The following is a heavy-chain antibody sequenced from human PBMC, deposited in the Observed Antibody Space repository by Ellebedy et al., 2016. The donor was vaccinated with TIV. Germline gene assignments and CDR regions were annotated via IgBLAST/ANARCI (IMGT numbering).Heavy chain of an antibody. J-gene: IGHJ6*02. CDR2: IRSKANSGPT. D-gene: IGHD4-23*01. V-gene: IGHV3-49*04. CDR3: TRDNGGYGMDV. Sequence: PGGSLRLSCTASGFMFRAYAVSWVRQAPGKGPEWVGFIRSKANSGPTEYAASVRGRFSISRDDSESIAYLQMNSLKTEDTAVYYCTRDNGGYGMDVWGQGTTVIVSS. CDR1: GFMFRAYA.